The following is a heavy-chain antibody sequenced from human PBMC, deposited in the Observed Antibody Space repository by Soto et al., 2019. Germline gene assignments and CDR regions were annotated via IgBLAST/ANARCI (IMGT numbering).Heavy chain of an antibody. CDR2: MSWNGGSI. CDR1: GFTFDDYG. CDR3: AKDISLGELSATEH. D-gene: IGHD3-16*02. V-gene: IGHV3-9*01. J-gene: IGHJ1*01. Sequence: VQLVESGGGLVQPGRSLRLSCVASGFTFDDYGMHWVRQAPGKGLEWVSGMSWNGGSIAYPDSVKGRFTISRDNAKNSLYLQMDSLRPEDTALYYCAKDISLGELSATEHWGQGTLVTVSS.